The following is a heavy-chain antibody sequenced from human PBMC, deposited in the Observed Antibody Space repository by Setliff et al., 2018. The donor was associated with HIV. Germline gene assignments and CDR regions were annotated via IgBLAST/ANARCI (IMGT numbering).Heavy chain of an antibody. CDR2: VSYRGST. D-gene: IGHD1-1*01. CDR1: GYSLSSGYY. Sequence: SETLSLTCPVSGYSLSSGYYWAWIRQPPGKGLEWIGSVSYRGSTYYNPSLKSRLTMSIDTSNNQFSLKLSSVTAAGTAVYYCARQGRALQTPRVGLEYWGQGMLVTVSS. J-gene: IGHJ4*02. V-gene: IGHV4-38-2*01. CDR3: ARQGRALQTPRVGLEY.